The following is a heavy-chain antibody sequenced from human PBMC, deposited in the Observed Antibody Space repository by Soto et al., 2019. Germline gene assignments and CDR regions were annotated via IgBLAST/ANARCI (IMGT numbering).Heavy chain of an antibody. CDR2: INHSGST. V-gene: IGHV4-34*01. J-gene: IGHJ6*03. CDR3: ARVGTTGTTDPGNYYMDV. D-gene: IGHD1-1*01. Sequence: SETLSLTCAVYGGSFIGYYWSWILQPPGKGLEWIGEINHSGSTNYNPSLKSRVTISVDTSKNQFSLKLSSVTAADTAVYYCARVGTTGTTDPGNYYMDVWGKGTTLTVSS. CDR1: GGSFIGYY.